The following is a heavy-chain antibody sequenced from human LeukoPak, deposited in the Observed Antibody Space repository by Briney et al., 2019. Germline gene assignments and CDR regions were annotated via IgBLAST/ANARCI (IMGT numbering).Heavy chain of an antibody. J-gene: IGHJ4*02. CDR1: GGSISSYY. CDR2: MYTSGSI. D-gene: IGHD1-26*01. Sequence: SETLSLTCTVSGGSISSYYWSWIRQPAGKGLEWIGRMYTSGSINYNPSLKSRVTMSVDTSKNQFSLKVTSVTAADTALYYCARRVVGLPPPRGGIWNYWGQGNLVTVST. V-gene: IGHV4-4*07. CDR3: ARRVVGLPPPRGGIWNY.